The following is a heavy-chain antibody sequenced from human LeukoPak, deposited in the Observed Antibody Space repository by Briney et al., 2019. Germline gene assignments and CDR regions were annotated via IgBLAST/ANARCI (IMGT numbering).Heavy chain of an antibody. Sequence: GASVKVSCKASGYTFTSYDINWVRQATGQGLGWMGWMNPNSGNTGYAQKFQGRVTMTRNTSISTAYMELSSLRSEDTAVYYCARALSNILTGYHNWFDPWGQGTLVTVSS. V-gene: IGHV1-8*01. J-gene: IGHJ5*02. CDR2: MNPNSGNT. CDR1: GYTFTSYD. CDR3: ARALSNILTGYHNWFDP. D-gene: IGHD3-9*01.